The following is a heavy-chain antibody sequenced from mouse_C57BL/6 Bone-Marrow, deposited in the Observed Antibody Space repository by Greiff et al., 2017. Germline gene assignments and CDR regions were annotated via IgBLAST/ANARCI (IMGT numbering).Heavy chain of an antibody. Sequence: EVQLQESGGGLVKPGGSLKLSCAASGFTFSSYTMSWVRQTPEKRLEWVATISGGGGNTYYPDSVKGRFTISRDNAKNTLYLQMSRLRSEDTALYYCARHNYYGSRSDWYFDVWGTGTTVTVSS. CDR3: ARHNYYGSRSDWYFDV. CDR2: ISGGGGNT. CDR1: GFTFSSYT. J-gene: IGHJ1*03. V-gene: IGHV5-9*01. D-gene: IGHD1-1*01.